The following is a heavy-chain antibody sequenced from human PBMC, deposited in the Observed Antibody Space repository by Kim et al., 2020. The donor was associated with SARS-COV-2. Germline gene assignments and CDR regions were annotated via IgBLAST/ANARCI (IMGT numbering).Heavy chain of an antibody. CDR2: VYHSGST. J-gene: IGHJ4*02. CDR1: GDSISTYY. D-gene: IGHD5-12*01. Sequence: SETLSLTCTVSGDSISTYYWTWIRQPPGKGLEWIGYVYHSGSTNYNPSLKSRVSISVDTSKNQFSLKLTSVTAADTAVYFCARRVASRPRYYFDFWGQGSLVTVSS. CDR3: ARRVASRPRYYFDF. V-gene: IGHV4-59*01.